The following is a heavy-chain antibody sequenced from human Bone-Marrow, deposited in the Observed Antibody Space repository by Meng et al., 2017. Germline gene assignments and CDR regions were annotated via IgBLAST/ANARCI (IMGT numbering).Heavy chain of an antibody. Sequence: GESLKISCAASGFTFSSYAMSWVRQAPGKGLEWVSAISGSGGSTYYADSVKGRFTISRDNSKNTLYLQMNSLRAEDTAVYYCAKDRSITMVRGVINFFDYWGQGTLVTVSS. CDR2: ISGSGGST. D-gene: IGHD3-10*01. J-gene: IGHJ4*02. V-gene: IGHV3-23*01. CDR1: GFTFSSYA. CDR3: AKDRSITMVRGVINFFDY.